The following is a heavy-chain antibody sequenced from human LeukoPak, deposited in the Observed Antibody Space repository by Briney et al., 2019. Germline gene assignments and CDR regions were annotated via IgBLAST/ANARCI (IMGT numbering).Heavy chain of an antibody. J-gene: IGHJ4*02. CDR3: ARGPYYDFWSGYYRGGPFDY. Sequence: SETLSLTCTVSGGSFSSYYWSWIRQPPGKGLEWSGYIYYSGSTNYNPSLKSRVTISVDTPKNQFSLKLSSVTAADTAVYYCARGPYYDFWSGYYRGGPFDYWGQGTLVTVSS. CDR2: IYYSGST. D-gene: IGHD3-3*01. CDR1: GGSFSSYY. V-gene: IGHV4-59*01.